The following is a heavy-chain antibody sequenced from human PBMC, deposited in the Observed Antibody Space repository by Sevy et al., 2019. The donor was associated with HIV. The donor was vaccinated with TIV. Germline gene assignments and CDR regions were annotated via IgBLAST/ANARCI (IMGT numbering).Heavy chain of an antibody. V-gene: IGHV3-11*01. J-gene: IGHJ4*02. CDR2: ITSRGDTI. CDR1: GFTFSDYY. Sequence: GGCLRLSCAASGFTFSDYYMTWIRQAPGKGLERVAYITSRGDTIYYADSVKGRFTVSRDNAKNSLYLQMNNLRAEDTAVYYCAREYDYSHYAFDYWGQGTLVTVSS. D-gene: IGHD4-4*01. CDR3: AREYDYSHYAFDY.